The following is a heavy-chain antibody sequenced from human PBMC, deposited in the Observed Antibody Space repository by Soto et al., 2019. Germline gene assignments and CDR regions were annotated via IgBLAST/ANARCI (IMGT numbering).Heavy chain of an antibody. D-gene: IGHD3-16*01. J-gene: IGHJ6*02. Sequence: SLRLSCEASGFDFSSYAMHWVRQAPGKGLEWVGVISYDGNYIYYADSVKGRFTISRDNSKNTLYVQVNSLRPEDTAVYYCAKGILSATIGPYAMDVWGQGTTVTVS. CDR2: ISYDGNYI. CDR1: GFDFSSYA. CDR3: AKGILSATIGPYAMDV. V-gene: IGHV3-30*18.